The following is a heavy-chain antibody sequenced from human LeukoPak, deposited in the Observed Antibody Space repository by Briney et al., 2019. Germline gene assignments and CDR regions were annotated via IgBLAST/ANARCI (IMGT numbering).Heavy chain of an antibody. CDR1: GGSFSGYY. Sequence: KPSETLSLTCAVYGGSFSGYYWSWIRQPPGKGLEWIGYIYYSGSTNYNPSLKSRVTISVDTSKNQFTLKLSSVTAADTAVYYCARGRYGWLPFDYWGQGTLVTVSS. CDR2: IYYSGST. D-gene: IGHD3-16*01. V-gene: IGHV4-59*01. J-gene: IGHJ4*02. CDR3: ARGRYGWLPFDY.